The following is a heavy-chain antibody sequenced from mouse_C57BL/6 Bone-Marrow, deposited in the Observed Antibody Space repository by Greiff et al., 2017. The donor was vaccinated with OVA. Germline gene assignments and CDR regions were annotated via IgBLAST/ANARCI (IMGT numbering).Heavy chain of an antibody. CDR1: GYAFSSSW. V-gene: IGHV1-82*01. CDR2: IYPGDGDT. Sequence: QVQLKQSGPELVKPGASVKISCKASGYAFSSSWMNWVKQRPGKGLEWIGRIYPGDGDTNYNGKFKGKATLTADKSSSTAYMQRSSLTSEDSAVYFCARWAPYYFYYWGQGTTLTVSS. CDR3: ARWAPYYFYY. J-gene: IGHJ2*01.